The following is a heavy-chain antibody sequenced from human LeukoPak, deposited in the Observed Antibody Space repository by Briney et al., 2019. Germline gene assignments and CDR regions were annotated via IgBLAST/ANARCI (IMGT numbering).Heavy chain of an antibody. J-gene: IGHJ4*02. CDR2: IYYSGST. V-gene: IGHV4-59*11. CDR1: GGSISSHY. D-gene: IGHD3-22*01. Sequence: SETLSLTWTVSGGSISSHYWSWIRQPPGKGLEWIGYIYYSGSTNYNPSLKSRVTISVDTSKNQFSLKLSSVTAADTAVYYCARDREYYYDSSGYYHEGFDYWGQGTLVTVSS. CDR3: ARDREYYYDSSGYYHEGFDY.